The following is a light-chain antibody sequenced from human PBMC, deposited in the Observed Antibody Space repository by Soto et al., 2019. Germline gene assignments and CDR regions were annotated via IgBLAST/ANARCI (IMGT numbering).Light chain of an antibody. V-gene: IGKV3-20*01. CDR3: QQYGRSPLEIT. Sequence: EIVLTQSPGTLSLSPGERATLSCRASQSVSSSYLAWYQQKPGQAPRLLIYGASSRATGIPDRFSGSGSGTDFTLTISRLEPADFAVYYCQQYGRSPLEITFGQGTRLEIK. CDR2: GAS. CDR1: QSVSSSY. J-gene: IGKJ5*01.